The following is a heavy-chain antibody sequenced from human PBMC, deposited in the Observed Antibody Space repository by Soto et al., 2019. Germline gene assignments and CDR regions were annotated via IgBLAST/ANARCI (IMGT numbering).Heavy chain of an antibody. CDR3: ARESEDLTSNFYS. J-gene: IGHJ4*02. V-gene: IGHV3-21*06. Sequence: GGSLRLSCAASGFTFTRYSMNWVRQAPGKGLEWVSSISSTTNYIYYGDSMKGRFTISRDNAKNSLYLEMNSLRAEDTAVYYCARESEDLTSNFYSWGQGTLVTVSS. CDR2: ISSTTNYI. CDR1: GFTFTRYS.